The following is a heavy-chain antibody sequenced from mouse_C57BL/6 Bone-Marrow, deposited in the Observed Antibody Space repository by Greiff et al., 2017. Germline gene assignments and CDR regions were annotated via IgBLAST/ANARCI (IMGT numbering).Heavy chain of an antibody. CDR2: IDPENGDT. CDR1: GFNIKDDY. D-gene: IGHD2-2*01. Sequence: VQLKQSGAELVRPGASVKLSCTASGFNIKDDYMHWVKQRPEQGLEWIGWIDPENGDTEYASKFQGKATITADTSSNTAYLQLSSLTSEDTAVYYCTSWFLYYAMDYWGQGTSVTVSS. CDR3: TSWFLYYAMDY. V-gene: IGHV14-4*01. J-gene: IGHJ4*01.